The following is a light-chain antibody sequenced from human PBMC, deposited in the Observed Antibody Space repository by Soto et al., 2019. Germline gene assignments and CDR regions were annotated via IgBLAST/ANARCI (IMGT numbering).Light chain of an antibody. CDR3: QQSGSSPRT. V-gene: IGKV3-20*01. CDR1: QSVSSN. J-gene: IGKJ1*01. Sequence: ERVKAKSRANLSVYAVERAPLSCTASQSVSSNLAWYQQKPGQAPRPLIYGASTRATGIPDRFSGSGSGTDFTLTISILEPEDFAVYYCQQSGSSPRTFGQRTKV. CDR2: GAS.